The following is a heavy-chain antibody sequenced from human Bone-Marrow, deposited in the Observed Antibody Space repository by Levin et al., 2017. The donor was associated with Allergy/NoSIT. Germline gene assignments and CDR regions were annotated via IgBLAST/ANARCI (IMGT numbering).Heavy chain of an antibody. CDR3: AEVGSGWFRNKLDS. CDR1: GFTFRTYA. Sequence: GESLKISCAASGFTFRTYAMSWVRQAPGKGLEWLSGISGSGAGTFYADSVKGRFNISKDNSKNMVYLQLNSLRVEDTAVYYCAEVGSGWFRNKLDSWGQGTLVTVSS. D-gene: IGHD6-19*01. CDR2: ISGSGAGT. V-gene: IGHV3-23*01. J-gene: IGHJ4*02.